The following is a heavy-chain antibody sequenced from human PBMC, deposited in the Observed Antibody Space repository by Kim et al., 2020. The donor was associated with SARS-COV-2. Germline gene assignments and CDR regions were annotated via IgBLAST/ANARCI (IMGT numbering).Heavy chain of an antibody. J-gene: IGHJ4*02. CDR2: IVVGSGNT. CDR3: AALPALDCSSTSCYPFNFDY. D-gene: IGHD2-2*01. CDR1: GFTFTSSA. V-gene: IGHV1-58*01. Sequence: SVKVSCKASGFTFTSSAVQWVRQARGQRLEWIGWIVVGSGNTNYAQKFQERVTMTRDMSTSTAYMELSSLRSEDTAVYYCAALPALDCSSTSCYPFNFDYWGQGTLVTVSS.